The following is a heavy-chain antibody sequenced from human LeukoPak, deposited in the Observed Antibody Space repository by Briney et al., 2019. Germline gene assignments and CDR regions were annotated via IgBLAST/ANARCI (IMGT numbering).Heavy chain of an antibody. J-gene: IGHJ6*02. Sequence: GGSLRLSCAASGFTFSSYSMNWVRQAPGKGLGWVSSISSSSSYIYYADSVKGRFTISRDNAKNSLYLQMNSLRAEDTAVYYCARDAQYYYDSSGYYYYYYGMDVWGQGTTVTVSS. CDR1: GFTFSSYS. CDR2: ISSSSSYI. D-gene: IGHD3-22*01. V-gene: IGHV3-21*01. CDR3: ARDAQYYYDSSGYYYYYYGMDV.